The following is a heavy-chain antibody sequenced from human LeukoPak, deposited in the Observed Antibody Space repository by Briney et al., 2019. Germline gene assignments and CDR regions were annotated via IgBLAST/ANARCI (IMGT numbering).Heavy chain of an antibody. CDR3: ARDSQPVYGSGSYHDDYHYGMDV. Sequence: GGSLRLSCAASGFTFGSYAMHRVRQAPGKGLEWVAVISYDGSNKYYADSVKGRFTISRDNSKNTLYLQMNSLRAEDTAVYYCARDSQPVYGSGSYHDDYHYGMDVWGQGTTVTVSS. J-gene: IGHJ6*02. CDR1: GFTFGSYA. V-gene: IGHV3-30-3*01. D-gene: IGHD3-10*01. CDR2: ISYDGSNK.